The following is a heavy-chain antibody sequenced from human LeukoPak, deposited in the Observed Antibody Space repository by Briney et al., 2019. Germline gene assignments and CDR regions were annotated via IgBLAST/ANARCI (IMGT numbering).Heavy chain of an antibody. J-gene: IGHJ6*03. D-gene: IGHD2-15*01. V-gene: IGHV3-20*04. Sequence: GGSLRLSCAASGFTFDDYGMSWVRQAPGKGLEWVSGINWNGGSTGYADSVKGRFTISRDNAKNSLYLQMNSLRAEDTAVYYCARVLRYCSGGNCYSGGLGYMDVWGKGTTVTISS. CDR2: INWNGGST. CDR1: GFTFDDYG. CDR3: ARVLRYCSGGNCYSGGLGYMDV.